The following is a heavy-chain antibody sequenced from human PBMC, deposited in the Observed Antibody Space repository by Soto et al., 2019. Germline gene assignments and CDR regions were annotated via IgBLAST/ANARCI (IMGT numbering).Heavy chain of an antibody. D-gene: IGHD2-15*01. CDR2: INHSGST. CDR1: GGSFSGYY. CDR3: ARGRNQRGVVVVAATRYYYYMDV. V-gene: IGHV4-34*01. J-gene: IGHJ6*03. Sequence: SETLSLTCAVYGGSFSGYYWSWIRQPPGKGLEWIGEINHSGSTNYNPSLKSRVTISVDTSKNQFSLKLSSVTAADTAVYYCARGRNQRGVVVVAATRYYYYMDVWGKGTTVTVSS.